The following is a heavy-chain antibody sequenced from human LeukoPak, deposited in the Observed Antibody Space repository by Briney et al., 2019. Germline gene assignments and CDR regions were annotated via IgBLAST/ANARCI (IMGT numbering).Heavy chain of an antibody. D-gene: IGHD3-3*01. V-gene: IGHV3-30-3*01. CDR1: GFTFSGHV. CDR3: AKVLFVGFSSRYYDFWSGYSPFDY. Sequence: GGSLRLSCAASGFTFSGHVMHWVRQAPGTGLEWVAVISYDGTTKLYDGNSEYYADSVKGRFTISRDNSKHTLYLQMNSLRAEDTAVYYCAKVLFVGFSSRYYDFWSGYSPFDYWGQGTLVTVSS. J-gene: IGHJ4*02. CDR2: ISYDGTTK.